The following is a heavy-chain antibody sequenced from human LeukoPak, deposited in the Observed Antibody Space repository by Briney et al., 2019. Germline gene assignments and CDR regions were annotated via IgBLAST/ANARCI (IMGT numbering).Heavy chain of an antibody. CDR2: IYTSGST. CDR3: ARAYYYDSSGPFDY. D-gene: IGHD3-22*01. CDR1: GGSISSGSYY. V-gene: IGHV4-61*02. J-gene: IGHJ4*02. Sequence: PSQTLSLTCTVPGGSISSGSYYWSWIRQPAGKGLEWIGRIYTSGSTNYNPSLKSRVTISVDTSKNQFSLKLSSVTAADTAVYYCARAYYYDSSGPFDYWGQGTLVTVSS.